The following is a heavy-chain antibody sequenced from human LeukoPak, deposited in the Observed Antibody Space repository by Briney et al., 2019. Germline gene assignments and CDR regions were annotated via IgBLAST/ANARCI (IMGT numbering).Heavy chain of an antibody. D-gene: IGHD4-23*01. CDR3: ATDSPDYGGKGFDY. CDR1: GFTVSSSY. CDR2: IYSGGDT. J-gene: IGHJ4*02. V-gene: IGHV3-53*01. Sequence: PGGSLRLSCAASGFTVSSSYMSWVRQAPGKGLEWVSVIYSGGDTYYADPVKGRFTISRDNSKNSLYLQMNTLRAEDTAIYYCATDSPDYGGKGFDYWGQGTLVTVSS.